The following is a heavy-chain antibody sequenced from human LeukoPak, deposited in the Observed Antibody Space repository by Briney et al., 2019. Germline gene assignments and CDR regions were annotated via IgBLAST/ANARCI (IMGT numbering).Heavy chain of an antibody. J-gene: IGHJ6*03. CDR3: ARVRSGYAHYMDV. V-gene: IGHV4-38-2*02. CDR1: GYSISSGYY. Sequence: SETLSLTCTVSGYSISSGYYWGWIRQPPGKGLEWIGSIYHSGSTYYNPSLKSRVTISVDTSKNQFSLKLSSVTAADTAVYYCARVRSGYAHYMDVWGKGTTVTVSS. CDR2: IYHSGST. D-gene: IGHD5-12*01.